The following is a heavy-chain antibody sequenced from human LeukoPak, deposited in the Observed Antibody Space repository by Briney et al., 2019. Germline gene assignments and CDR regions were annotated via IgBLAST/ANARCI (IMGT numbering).Heavy chain of an antibody. CDR2: ISGDASKT. V-gene: IGHV3-23*01. CDR1: GFPFNYYA. D-gene: IGHD1-26*01. J-gene: IGHJ4*02. CDR3: AKRSGSHEGGYFFDY. Sequence: PGGSLRLSCAASGFPFNYYAMAWVRQAPGKGLEWVSAISGDASKTFYADSVKGRFTISRDDSKNTLSLQMNSLRAEDTAVYYCAKRSGSHEGGYFFDYWGQGTLVTVSS.